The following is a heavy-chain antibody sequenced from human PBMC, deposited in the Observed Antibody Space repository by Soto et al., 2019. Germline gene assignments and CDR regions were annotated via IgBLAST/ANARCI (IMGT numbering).Heavy chain of an antibody. V-gene: IGHV4-39*01. CDR3: ARHIVVVPAVPGDYYYYYMDV. D-gene: IGHD2-2*01. Sequence: SETLSLTCTVSGGSISSSSYYWGWIRQPPGKGLEWIGSIYYSGSTYYNPSLKSRVTISVDTSKNQFSLKLSSVTAADTAVYYCARHIVVVPAVPGDYYYYYMDVWGKGTTVTVSS. CDR2: IYYSGST. J-gene: IGHJ6*03. CDR1: GGSISSSSYY.